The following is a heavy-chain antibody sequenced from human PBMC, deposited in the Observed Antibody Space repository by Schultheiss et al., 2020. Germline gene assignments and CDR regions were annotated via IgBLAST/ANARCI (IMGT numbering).Heavy chain of an antibody. V-gene: IGHV3-49*03. J-gene: IGHJ6*02. Sequence: GESLKISCTASGFTLGDYAMSWFRQAPGKGLEWVGFIRSKAYGGTTEYAASVKGRFTISRDDSKSIAYLQMNSLKTEDTAVYYCTRDRLPDYYGSGSYYDYYYGMDVWGQGTTVTVSS. CDR2: IRSKAYGGTT. CDR1: GFTLGDYA. D-gene: IGHD3-10*01. CDR3: TRDRLPDYYGSGSYYDYYYGMDV.